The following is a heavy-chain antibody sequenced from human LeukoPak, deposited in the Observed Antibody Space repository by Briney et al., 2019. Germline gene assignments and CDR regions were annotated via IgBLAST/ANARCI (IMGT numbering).Heavy chain of an antibody. CDR2: LYSGGAT. D-gene: IGHD4-17*01. CDR1: GLSVSGIH. CDR3: ARGNGDVGGRLDP. V-gene: IGHV3-66*01. Sequence: GGSLRLSCVASGLSVSGIHMNWVRQAPGKDLEWVSGLYSGGATYYADSMGGRFTISRDHSKNTLYLQMTNLRVDDTAIYYCARGNGDVGGRLDPWGQGTRVTVSS. J-gene: IGHJ5*02.